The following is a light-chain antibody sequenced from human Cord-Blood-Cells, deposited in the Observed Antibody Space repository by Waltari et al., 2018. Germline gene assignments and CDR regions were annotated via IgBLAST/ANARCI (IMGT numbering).Light chain of an antibody. Sequence: QSALTQPASVSGSPGQSITISCTGTSSAVGSYNIVSWYQQHPGQAPKLMIYEGSKRPSGFSNRFSGSKSSNTASLTISGLQAEDEADYYCCSYAGSSTVFGGGTKLTVL. CDR1: SSAVGSYNI. CDR2: EGS. V-gene: IGLV2-23*01. CDR3: CSYAGSSTV. J-gene: IGLJ3*02.